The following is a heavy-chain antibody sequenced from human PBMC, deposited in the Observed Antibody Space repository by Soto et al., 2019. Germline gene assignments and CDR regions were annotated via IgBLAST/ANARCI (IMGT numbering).Heavy chain of an antibody. D-gene: IGHD3-10*01. CDR2: IYWDDDK. J-gene: IGHJ6*02. CDR3: AHTGGSGRRIYYMDV. Sequence: QITLKESGPTLVEPTQTLTLTCSLSGFSLSTSGMGLGWIRQPPGKALEWLALIYWDDDKRYSPSLRNRLSIFKDTSKNHVVFTLTNMDPVDTGTYYCAHTGGSGRRIYYMDVWGQGTTVIVSS. CDR1: GFSLSTSGMG. V-gene: IGHV2-5*02.